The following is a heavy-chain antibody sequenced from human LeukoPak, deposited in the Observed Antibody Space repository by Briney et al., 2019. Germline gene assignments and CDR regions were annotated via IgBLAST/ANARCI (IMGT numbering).Heavy chain of an antibody. CDR3: ARFFDAFDI. Sequence: SETLSLTCTVSGGSISSGDFYWSWIRQPPGKGLEWLGYIYYSGSTNYNPSLKSRVTISVDTSKNQFSLKLSSVTAADTAVYYCARFFDAFDIWGQGTMVTVSS. D-gene: IGHD3-3*01. CDR1: GGSISSGDFY. CDR2: IYYSGST. V-gene: IGHV4-61*08. J-gene: IGHJ3*02.